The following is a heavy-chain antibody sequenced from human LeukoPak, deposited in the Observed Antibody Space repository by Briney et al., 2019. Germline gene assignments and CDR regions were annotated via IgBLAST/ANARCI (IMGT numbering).Heavy chain of an antibody. V-gene: IGHV3-7*01. CDR2: IKQDGSEK. CDR1: GFTFSSYW. J-gene: IGHJ3*02. Sequence: GGSLRLSCAASGFTFSSYWMSWVRQAPGKGLEWVANIKQDGSEKYYVDSVKGRFTISRDNAKDSLYLQMNSLRAEDTAVYYCARVLGYSSSWYEYPTDAFDIWGQGTVVTVSS. CDR3: ARVLGYSSSWYEYPTDAFDI. D-gene: IGHD6-13*01.